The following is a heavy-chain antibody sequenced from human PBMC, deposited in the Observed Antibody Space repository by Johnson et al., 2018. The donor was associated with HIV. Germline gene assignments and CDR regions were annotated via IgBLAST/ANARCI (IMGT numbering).Heavy chain of an antibody. CDR3: AKEDGNLNAFDI. D-gene: IGHD5-24*01. J-gene: IGHJ3*02. CDR1: GFTVSSNY. V-gene: IGHV3-53*04. Sequence: VQLVESGGGVVRPGGSLRLSCAASGFTVSSNYMNWVRQAPGKGLEWVSVIYSGGRTYYADSVKGRFTISRDNSKNSLYLQMNSLRAEDTALYYCAKEDGNLNAFDIWGQGTMVTVSS. CDR2: IYSGGRT.